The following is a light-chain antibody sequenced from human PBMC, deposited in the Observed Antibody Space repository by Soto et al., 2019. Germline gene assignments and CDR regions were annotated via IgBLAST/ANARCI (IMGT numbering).Light chain of an antibody. CDR3: CSYAGSPYV. J-gene: IGLJ1*01. V-gene: IGLV2-11*01. CDR2: DVS. Sequence: QSALTQPRSVSGSPGQSVTISCTGTSSDVGGHNYVSWYQQHPGKAPKVMIYDVSKRPSGVPDRFSGSKSGNTASLTISGLQAEDEADYYCCSYAGSPYVFGTGTKLTVL. CDR1: SSDVGGHNY.